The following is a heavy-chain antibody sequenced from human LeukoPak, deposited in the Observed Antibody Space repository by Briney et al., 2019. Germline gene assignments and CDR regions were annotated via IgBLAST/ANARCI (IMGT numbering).Heavy chain of an antibody. V-gene: IGHV1-2*02. CDR1: GYTFTGYY. CDR3: AREAPDYSYGPSRFDY. J-gene: IGHJ4*02. CDR2: INPNSGGT. D-gene: IGHD5-18*01. Sequence: ASVKVSCKASGYTFTGYYMHWVRQAPGQGLEWMGWINPNSGGTNYAQKFQGRVTMTRDTSISTAYMELSRLRSDDTAVYYCAREAPDYSYGPSRFDYWGQGTLVTVSS.